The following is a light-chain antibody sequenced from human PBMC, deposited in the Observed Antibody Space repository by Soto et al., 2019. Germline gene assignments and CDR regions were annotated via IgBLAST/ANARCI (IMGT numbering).Light chain of an antibody. V-gene: IGKV3-15*01. CDR1: QSVSSS. Sequence: EIVLTQSPGTLSLSPGERATLSCRASQSVSSSSLAWYQQKPGQAPRLLIHGASTRATGFPARFSGSGSGTDFTLTISSLQSEDFAVYYCQQYNNWPWTFGQGTRLEIK. CDR3: QQYNNWPWT. CDR2: GAS. J-gene: IGKJ5*01.